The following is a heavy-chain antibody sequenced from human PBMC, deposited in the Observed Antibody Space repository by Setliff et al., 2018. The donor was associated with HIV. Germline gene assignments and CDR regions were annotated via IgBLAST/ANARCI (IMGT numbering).Heavy chain of an antibody. J-gene: IGHJ4*02. V-gene: IGHV1-69*02. D-gene: IGHD3-22*01. Sequence: SVKVSCKASGGPFTSSSIGWVRQAPGQGLEWMGRIIPILGVPRYSQKFQGRVTITADKSTRTSYMHLSSLRAEDTAVYLCARGGDYDSSGYYVTWGQGSLVTVSS. CDR3: ARGGDYDSSGYYVT. CDR1: GGPFTSSS. CDR2: IIPILGVP.